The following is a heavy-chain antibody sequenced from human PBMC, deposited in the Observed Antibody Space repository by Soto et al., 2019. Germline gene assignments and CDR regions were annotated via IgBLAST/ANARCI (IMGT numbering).Heavy chain of an antibody. J-gene: IGHJ4*02. CDR2: IYSGDSDG. Sequence: EVQLVQSGAEVKKPGESLKISCEGSGYSFTSYWIAWVRQMPGKGLEWMGIIYSGDSDGRYSLSFQGQVTISADKSISTTYLQWSSLKASETSMYYCARQRDGESLFDYWGQGTLVTVSS. CDR1: GYSFTSYW. CDR3: ARQRDGESLFDY. V-gene: IGHV5-51*01. D-gene: IGHD2-21*01.